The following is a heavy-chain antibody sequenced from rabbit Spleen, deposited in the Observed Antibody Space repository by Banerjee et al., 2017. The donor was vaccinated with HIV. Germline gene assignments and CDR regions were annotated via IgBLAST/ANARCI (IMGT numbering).Heavy chain of an antibody. CDR3: ARDSGSSFSSYGMDL. J-gene: IGHJ6*01. D-gene: IGHD8-1*01. V-gene: IGHV1S40*01. Sequence: QSLEESGGDLVKPGASLTLTCTASGFSFSNSYYMCWVHQAPGKGLECIACIYPGRSGSTYYASWAKGRFTISKTSSTTVTLQMTRLTAADTATYFCARDSGSSFSSYGMDLWGPGTLVTVS. CDR1: GFSFSNSYY. CDR2: IYPGRSGST.